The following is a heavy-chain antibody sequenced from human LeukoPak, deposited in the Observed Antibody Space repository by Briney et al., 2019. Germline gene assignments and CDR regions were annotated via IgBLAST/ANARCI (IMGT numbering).Heavy chain of an antibody. CDR3: ARGDTTGYLQLLY. CDR2: IHPRDSET. D-gene: IGHD3-22*01. V-gene: IGHV5-51*01. Sequence: GESLKISCKGSGYSFTSYWIGWVRQMPGQGPEWIGIIHPRDSETVYTPSFRGQVTISADKSISTAYLHWSSLKASDTAMYYCARGDTTGYLQLLYWGQGTLVTVSS. J-gene: IGHJ4*02. CDR1: GYSFTSYW.